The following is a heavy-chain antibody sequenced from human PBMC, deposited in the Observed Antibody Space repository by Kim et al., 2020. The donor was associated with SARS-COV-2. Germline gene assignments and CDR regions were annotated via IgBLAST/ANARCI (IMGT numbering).Heavy chain of an antibody. CDR3: ARDSSSWYYFDY. D-gene: IGHD6-13*01. CDR2: IYHSGST. Sequence: SETLSLTCTVSGYSISSGYYWGWIRQPPGKGLEWIGSIYHSGSTYYNPSLKSRVTISVDTSKNQFSLKLSSVTAADTAVYYCARDSSSWYYFDYWGQGTLVTVSS. V-gene: IGHV4-38-2*02. CDR1: GYSISSGYY. J-gene: IGHJ4*02.